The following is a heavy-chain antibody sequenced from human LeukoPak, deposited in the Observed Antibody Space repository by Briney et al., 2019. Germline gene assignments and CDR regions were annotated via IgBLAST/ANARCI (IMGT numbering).Heavy chain of an antibody. J-gene: IGHJ4*02. CDR1: GFTFDDYA. CDR3: AKDAAAGTGVFDY. D-gene: IGHD6-13*01. CDR2: ISWNSGSK. V-gene: IGHV3-9*01. Sequence: GRSLRLSCAASGFTFDDYAMHWVRQAPGKGLEWVSGISWNSGSKGYADSVKGRFTISRDNAKNSLYLQMNSLRAEDTALYYCAKDAAAGTGVFDYWGQGTLVTVSS.